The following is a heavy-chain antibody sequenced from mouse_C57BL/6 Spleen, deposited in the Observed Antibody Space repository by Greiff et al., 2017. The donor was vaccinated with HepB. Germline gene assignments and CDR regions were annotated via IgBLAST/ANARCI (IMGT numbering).Heavy chain of an antibody. V-gene: IGHV1-64*01. D-gene: IGHD1-1*01. CDR2: IHPNSGST. CDR3: ARGVAHYYAMDY. CDR1: GYTFTSYW. Sequence: VQLQQSGAELVKPGASVKLSCKASGYTFTSYWMHWVKQRPGQGLEWIGMIHPNSGSTNYNEKFKSKATLTVDKSSSTAYMQLSSLTSEDSAVYYCARGVAHYYAMDYWGQGTSVTVSS. J-gene: IGHJ4*01.